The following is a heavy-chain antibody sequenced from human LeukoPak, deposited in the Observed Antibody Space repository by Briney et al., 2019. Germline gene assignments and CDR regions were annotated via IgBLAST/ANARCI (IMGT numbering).Heavy chain of an antibody. J-gene: IGHJ6*02. CDR2: ISSDGTII. CDR1: GFTFSTYW. V-gene: IGHV3-74*01. CDR3: ARDRVMIMFGGVRDYYGMDV. D-gene: IGHD3-16*01. Sequence: PGGSLRLSCAASGFTFSTYWVHWVRQAPGKGLVWVSRISSDGTIIDYADSVKGRFSISRDNAKNTVYLQMDSLRVEDTAVYFCARDRVMIMFGGVRDYYGMDVWGQGTTVTVSS.